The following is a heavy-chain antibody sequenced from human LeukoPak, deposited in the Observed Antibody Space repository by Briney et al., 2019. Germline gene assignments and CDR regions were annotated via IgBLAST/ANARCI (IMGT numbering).Heavy chain of an antibody. Sequence: PSETLSLTCTVSGGSVSSGTYYWRWIRQPPGKGLEWIGCIHYSGTTNYNPSLKSRVTISVDTSKNHFSLKLTSVTAADTAVYYCARDSETGPGWFDPWGQGTLVTVSS. CDR1: GGSVSSGTYY. V-gene: IGHV4-61*03. D-gene: IGHD3-10*01. J-gene: IGHJ5*02. CDR2: IHYSGTT. CDR3: ARDSETGPGWFDP.